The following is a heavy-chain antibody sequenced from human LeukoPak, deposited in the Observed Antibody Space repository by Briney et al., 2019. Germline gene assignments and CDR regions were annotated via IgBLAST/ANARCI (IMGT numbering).Heavy chain of an antibody. J-gene: IGHJ4*02. D-gene: IGHD4-23*01. CDR2: ISSSSSYI. Sequence: GGSLRLSCAASGFTFSSYSMNWVRQAPGKGLEWVSSISSSSSYIYYADSVKGRFTISRDNAKNSLYLQMNSLRAEDTAVYYCAKDFGGNFDYWGQGTLVTVSS. V-gene: IGHV3-21*01. CDR1: GFTFSSYS. CDR3: AKDFGGNFDY.